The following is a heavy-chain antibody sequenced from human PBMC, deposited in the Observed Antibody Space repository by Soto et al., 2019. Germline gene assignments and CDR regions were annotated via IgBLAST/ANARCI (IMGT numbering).Heavy chain of an antibody. CDR3: ARGRRMYRLEGGPAYCGGDCYLFDY. D-gene: IGHD2-21*02. J-gene: IGHJ4*02. Sequence: QVQLVQSGAEVKKPGSSVKVSCKASGGTFSSYAISWVRQAPGQGLEWMGGIIPIFGTANYAQKFQGRVTITADESTSTAYMELSSLRSEDTAVYYCARGRRMYRLEGGPAYCGGDCYLFDYWGQGTLVTVSS. V-gene: IGHV1-69*01. CDR1: GGTFSSYA. CDR2: IIPIFGTA.